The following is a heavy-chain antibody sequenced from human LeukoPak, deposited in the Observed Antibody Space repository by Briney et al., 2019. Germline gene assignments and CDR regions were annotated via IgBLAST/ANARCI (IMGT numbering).Heavy chain of an antibody. V-gene: IGHV3-48*04. CDR3: ARGTYYSDSGAYWGSFDM. Sequence: GGSLRLSCTASGFSFNVYYMNWVRQAPGKGLEWVSSISSSSGNIYQADSVKGRFTISRDNAKNSLYLQMNSLSAEDTAVYYCARGTYYSDSGAYWGSFDMWGQGTVVTVSS. CDR1: GFSFNVYY. D-gene: IGHD3-22*01. J-gene: IGHJ3*02. CDR2: ISSSSGNI.